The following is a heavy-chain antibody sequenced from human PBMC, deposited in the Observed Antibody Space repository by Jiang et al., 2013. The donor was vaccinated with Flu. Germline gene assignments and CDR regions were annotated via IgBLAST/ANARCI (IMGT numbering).Heavy chain of an antibody. CDR2: IYYSGST. Sequence: GPGLVKPSETLSLTCTASGGSISSYYWSWIRQPPGKGLEWIGYIYYSGSTNYNPSLKSRVTISVDTSKNQFSLRLTSVTAADTALYYCARVGSSSWYAGYFDLWGRGALVTVSS. CDR1: GGSISSYY. V-gene: IGHV4-59*01. J-gene: IGHJ2*01. CDR3: ARVGSSSWYAGYFDL. D-gene: IGHD6-13*01.